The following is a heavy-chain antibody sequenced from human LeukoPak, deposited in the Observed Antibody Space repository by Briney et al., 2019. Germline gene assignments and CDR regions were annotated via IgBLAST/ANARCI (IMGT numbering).Heavy chain of an antibody. V-gene: IGHV3-33*01. J-gene: IGHJ4*02. CDR2: IWYDGSNK. CDR3: ARDKKSGESSEIDY. Sequence: PGGSLRLSCAASGFTFSSYGMHWVRQAPGKGLEWVAVIWYDGSNKYYADSVKDRFTISRDNAKNTLNLQMNSLRAEDTAVYYCARDKKSGESSEIDYWGQGTLVTVSS. CDR1: GFTFSSYG. D-gene: IGHD3-10*01.